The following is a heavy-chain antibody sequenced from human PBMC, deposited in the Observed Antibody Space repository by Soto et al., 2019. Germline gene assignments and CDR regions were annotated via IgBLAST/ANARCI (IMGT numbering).Heavy chain of an antibody. D-gene: IGHD6-6*01. CDR3: ARGSDYFDY. J-gene: IGHJ4*02. CDR1: GFTSSKFW. Sequence: TGGPRRLACPASGFTSSKFWMHWVRQAPGKGLVWVSRINSDGSSTSYADSVKGRFTISRDNAKNTLYLQMNSLRAEDTAVYYCARGSDYFDYWGQGTLVTVSS. V-gene: IGHV3-74*01. CDR2: INSDGSST.